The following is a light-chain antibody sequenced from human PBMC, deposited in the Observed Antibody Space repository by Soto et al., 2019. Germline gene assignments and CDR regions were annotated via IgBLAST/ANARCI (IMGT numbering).Light chain of an antibody. CDR1: QGITRW. J-gene: IGKJ5*01. Sequence: DIQMTQSPSSVSASVGDRVTITCRASQGITRWLAWYQQKPGKAPKLLIYAASSLQSGVPSRFSGSGSGTDFTLTISRLQPEDFATYYCQQANSYPITFGQGTRLEI. CDR3: QQANSYPIT. V-gene: IGKV1-12*01. CDR2: AAS.